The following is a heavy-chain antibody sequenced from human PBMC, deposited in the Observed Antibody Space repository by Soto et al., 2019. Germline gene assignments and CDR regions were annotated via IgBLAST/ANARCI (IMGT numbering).Heavy chain of an antibody. CDR3: ARYPEGYCSGGSCYSGAFDI. CDR1: GFTFSDYY. Sequence: GGSLRLSCPASGFTFSDYYMSWIRQAPGKGLEWVSYISSSSSYTNYADSVKGRFTISRDNAKNSLYLQMNSLRAEDTAVYYCARYPEGYCSGGSCYSGAFDIWGQGTMVTVSS. V-gene: IGHV3-11*03. CDR2: ISSSSSYT. D-gene: IGHD2-15*01. J-gene: IGHJ3*02.